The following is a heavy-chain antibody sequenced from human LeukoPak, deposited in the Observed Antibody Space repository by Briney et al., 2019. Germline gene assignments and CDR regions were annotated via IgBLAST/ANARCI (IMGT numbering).Heavy chain of an antibody. CDR3: ARGIAAAGPYLDY. CDR2: INHSGST. V-gene: IGHV4-34*01. J-gene: IGHJ4*02. Sequence: SETLSLTCTVSGGSISSYYWSWIRQPPGKGLEWIGEINHSGSTNYNPSLKSRVTISVDTSKNQFSLKLSSVTAADTAVYYCARGIAAAGPYLDYWGQGTLVTVSS. D-gene: IGHD6-13*01. CDR1: GGSISSYY.